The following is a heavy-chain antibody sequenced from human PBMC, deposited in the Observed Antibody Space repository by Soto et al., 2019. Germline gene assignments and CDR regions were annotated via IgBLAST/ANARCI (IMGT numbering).Heavy chain of an antibody. Sequence: GSLRLSCAASGFTFSSYWMSWVRQAPGKGLEWVANIKQDGIEKYYVDSVKGRFTISRDNAKNSLYLQMNSPRAEDTAVYYCARVDYDSSGYYYIPWGQGTLVTVSS. CDR3: ARVDYDSSGYYYIP. V-gene: IGHV3-7*01. CDR1: GFTFSSYW. J-gene: IGHJ5*02. CDR2: IKQDGIEK. D-gene: IGHD3-22*01.